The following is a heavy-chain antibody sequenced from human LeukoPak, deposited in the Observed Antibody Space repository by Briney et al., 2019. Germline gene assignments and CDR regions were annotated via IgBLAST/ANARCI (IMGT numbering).Heavy chain of an antibody. CDR3: ARLWAYGMDV. CDR1: GFTFSGYW. CDR2: INSDGSTT. J-gene: IGHJ6*02. D-gene: IGHD1-26*01. Sequence: GGSLRLSCAASGFTFSGYWMHWVRQAPGKGLVWVSRINSDGSTTSYADSVMGRFTISRDNPKNTLYLQMNSLRAEDTAVYYCARLWAYGMDVWGQGTTVTVSS. V-gene: IGHV3-74*01.